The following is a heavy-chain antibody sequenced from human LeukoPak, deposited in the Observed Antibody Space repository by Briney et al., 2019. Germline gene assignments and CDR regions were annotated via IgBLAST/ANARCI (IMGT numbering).Heavy chain of an antibody. Sequence: PSETLSLTCAVYGGSFSGSYWSWIRQPPGKGLEWIGEINHSRNTNYNPSPTSRVTISVNTSKNQFRLKLSSVTAAETAVYYCARGPRTYYYGSGSYYISRYFDYWGQGTLVTVSS. CDR3: ARGPRTYYYGSGSYYISRYFDY. CDR1: GGSFSGSY. D-gene: IGHD3-10*01. J-gene: IGHJ4*02. CDR2: INHSRNT. V-gene: IGHV4-34*01.